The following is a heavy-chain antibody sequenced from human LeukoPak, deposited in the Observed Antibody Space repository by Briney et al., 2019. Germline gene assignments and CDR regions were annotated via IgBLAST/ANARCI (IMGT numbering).Heavy chain of an antibody. D-gene: IGHD1-26*01. CDR2: ISWNSGSI. CDR3: AKGEYFQH. Sequence: PGGSLRLSCAASGFTFDDYAMHWVRQAPGKGLEWVSGISWNSGSIGYADSVKGRFTISSDNAKNSLYLQMNSLRAEDTALYYCAKGEYFQHWGQGTLVTVSS. V-gene: IGHV3-9*01. J-gene: IGHJ1*01. CDR1: GFTFDDYA.